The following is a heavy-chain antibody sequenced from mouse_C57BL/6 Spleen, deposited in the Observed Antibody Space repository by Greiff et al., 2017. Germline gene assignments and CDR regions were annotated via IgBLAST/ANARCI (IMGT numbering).Heavy chain of an antibody. J-gene: IGHJ2*01. V-gene: IGHV1-82*01. CDR1: GYAFSSSW. D-gene: IGHD4-1*01. CDR3: ARDPNWDGDY. Sequence: QVQLQQSGPELVKPGASVKISCKASGYAFSSSWMNWVKQRPGKGLEWIGRIYPGDGDTNYNGKFKGKATLTADKSSSTAYMQLSSLTSEDSAVYFCARDPNWDGDYWGQGTTLTVPS. CDR2: IYPGDGDT.